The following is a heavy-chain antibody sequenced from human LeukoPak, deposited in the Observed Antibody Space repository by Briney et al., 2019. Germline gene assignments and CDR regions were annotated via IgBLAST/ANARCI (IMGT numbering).Heavy chain of an antibody. J-gene: IGHJ4*02. Sequence: SVKVSCKASGGTFSSCTISWVRQAPGQGLEWMGRIIPILGIANYAQKFQGRVTITADKSTSTAYMELSSLRSEDTAVYYCARLYSGYDTAFDYWGQGTLVTVSS. V-gene: IGHV1-69*02. CDR1: GGTFSSCT. CDR3: ARLYSGYDTAFDY. D-gene: IGHD5-12*01. CDR2: IIPILGIA.